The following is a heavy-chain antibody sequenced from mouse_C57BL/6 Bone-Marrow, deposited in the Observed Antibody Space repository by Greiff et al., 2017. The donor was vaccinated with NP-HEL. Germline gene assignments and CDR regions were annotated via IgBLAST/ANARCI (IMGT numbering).Heavy chain of an antibody. CDR1: GYTFTSYW. CDR2: IDPSDSYT. D-gene: IGHD1-1*01. J-gene: IGHJ2*01. Sequence: QVQLQQPGAELVMPGASVKLSCKASGYTFTSYWMHWVKQRPGQGLEWIGEIDPSDSYTNYNQKFKGKSTLTVDKSSSTAYMQLSSLTSEDSAVYYCARWDYGINFDYWGQGTTLTVSS. V-gene: IGHV1-69*01. CDR3: ARWDYGINFDY.